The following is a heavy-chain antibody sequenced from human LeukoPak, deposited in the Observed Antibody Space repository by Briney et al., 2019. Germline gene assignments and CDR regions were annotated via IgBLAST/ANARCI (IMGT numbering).Heavy chain of an antibody. Sequence: QPGGSLRLSCAASGFTFSSYGMHWVRQAPGKGLEWVAVISYDGSNKYYADSVKGRFTISRDNSKNTLYLQMNSLRAEDTAVYYCAKGSVRKLELHDYWGQGTLVTVSS. V-gene: IGHV3-30*18. D-gene: IGHD1-7*01. CDR3: AKGSVRKLELHDY. CDR2: ISYDGSNK. CDR1: GFTFSSYG. J-gene: IGHJ4*02.